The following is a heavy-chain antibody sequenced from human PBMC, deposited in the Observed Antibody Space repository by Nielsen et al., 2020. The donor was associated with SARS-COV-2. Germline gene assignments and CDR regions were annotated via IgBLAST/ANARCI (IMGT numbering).Heavy chain of an antibody. J-gene: IGHJ4*02. D-gene: IGHD2-2*01. CDR3: ARDTGRIVVVPAAHDY. V-gene: IGHV3-48*01. CDR2: ISSSSSTI. Sequence: GESLKISCAASGFTFSSYSMNWVRQAPGKGLEWVSYISSSSSTIYYADSVKGRFTISRDNAKNSLYLQMNSLRAEDTAVYYCARDTGRIVVVPAAHDYWGQGTLVTVSS. CDR1: GFTFSSYS.